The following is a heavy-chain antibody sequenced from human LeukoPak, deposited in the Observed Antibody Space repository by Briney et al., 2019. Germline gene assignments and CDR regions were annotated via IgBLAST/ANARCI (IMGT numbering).Heavy chain of an antibody. CDR1: GFTFSSYS. J-gene: IGHJ4*02. Sequence: GGSLRLSCAASGFTFSSYSMNWVRQAPGKGLEWVSSISSSSSYIYYADSVKGRFTISRDNAKNSLYLQMNSLRAEDTAVYYCASLSGYSYGVDYWGQGTLVTVSS. CDR3: ASLSGYSYGVDY. D-gene: IGHD5-18*01. V-gene: IGHV3-21*01. CDR2: ISSSSSYI.